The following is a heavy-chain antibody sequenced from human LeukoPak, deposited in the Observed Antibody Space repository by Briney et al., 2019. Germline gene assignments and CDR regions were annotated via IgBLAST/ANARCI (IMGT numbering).Heavy chain of an antibody. J-gene: IGHJ3*02. Sequence: ASVKVSCKASGYTFTGYYMHWVRQAPGQGLVWMGWINPNSGGTNYAQKFQGRVTMTRDTSISTAYMELSRLRSDDTAVYYCARSGSYSYAFDIWGQGTMVTVSS. CDR2: INPNSGGT. CDR3: ARSGSYSYAFDI. V-gene: IGHV1-2*02. CDR1: GYTFTGYY. D-gene: IGHD1-26*01.